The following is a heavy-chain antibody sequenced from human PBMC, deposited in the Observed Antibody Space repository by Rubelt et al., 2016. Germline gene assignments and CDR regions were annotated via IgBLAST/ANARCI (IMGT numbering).Heavy chain of an antibody. D-gene: IGHD1-14*01. CDR2: IYYSGSP. V-gene: IGHV4-59*01. Sequence: QVQLQESGPGLVKPSETLSLTCTVSGGSISSYYWSWIRQPPGKGLEWIGYIYYSGSPNYNPSLNSRVTISVDTSKNQFSLKLSSVNAADTAVYYCARIPNNSPPYYYYYGMDVWGQGTTVTVSS. J-gene: IGHJ6*02. CDR3: ARIPNNSPPYYYYYGMDV. CDR1: GGSISSYY.